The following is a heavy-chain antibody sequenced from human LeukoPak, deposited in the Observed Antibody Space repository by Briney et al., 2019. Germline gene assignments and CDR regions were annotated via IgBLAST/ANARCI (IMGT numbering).Heavy chain of an antibody. J-gene: IGHJ3*02. CDR1: GGSISSYY. V-gene: IGHV4-59*01. Sequence: PSETLSLTCTVSGGSISSYYWSWIRQPPGKGLEWIGYIYYSGSTNYNPSLKSRVTISVDTSKNQFSLKLSSVTAADTAVYYCARARPVEVTGDDAFDIWGQGTMVTVSS. D-gene: IGHD2-21*02. CDR2: IYYSGST. CDR3: ARARPVEVTGDDAFDI.